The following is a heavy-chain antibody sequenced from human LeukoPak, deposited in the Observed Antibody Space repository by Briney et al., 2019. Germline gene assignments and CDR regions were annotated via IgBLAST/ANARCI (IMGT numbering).Heavy chain of an antibody. Sequence: PGGSLRLSCAASGFTFSSYSMNWVRQAPGKGLEWVSSISSSSSYIYYADSVKGRFTISRDNAKNSLYLQMNSLRAEDTAVYYCARDQRAIVATIFAFDIWGQGTMVTVSS. CDR1: GFTFSSYS. CDR3: ARDQRAIVATIFAFDI. CDR2: ISSSSSYI. V-gene: IGHV3-21*01. D-gene: IGHD5-12*01. J-gene: IGHJ3*02.